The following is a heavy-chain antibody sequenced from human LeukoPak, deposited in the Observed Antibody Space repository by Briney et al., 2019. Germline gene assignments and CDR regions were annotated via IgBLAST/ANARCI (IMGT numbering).Heavy chain of an antibody. Sequence: GGSLRLSCAASGFTFDDYGMSWVRQAPGKGLEWVSGINWNGGSTGYADSVKGRFTISRDNAKNSLYLQMNSLRAEDTALYYCARSHIVVVTAYDAFDIWGQGTMVTVSS. CDR3: ARSHIVVVTAYDAFDI. CDR1: GFTFDDYG. J-gene: IGHJ3*02. V-gene: IGHV3-20*04. D-gene: IGHD2-21*02. CDR2: INWNGGST.